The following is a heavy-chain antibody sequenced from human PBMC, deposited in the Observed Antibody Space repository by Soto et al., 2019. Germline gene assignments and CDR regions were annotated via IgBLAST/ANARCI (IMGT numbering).Heavy chain of an antibody. V-gene: IGHV3-23*01. D-gene: IGHD6-13*01. Sequence: EVQLLESGGGLVQPGGSLRLSCAASGFTISNYAMTGVRQAPGKGLEWVSIIFDPHGATKYADSVTGRFTISRDNSKNTLYLQMSSLRAEDTAVYYCAKRFVNSSTWSSLGPWGQGTLVTVSS. CDR3: AKRFVNSSTWSSLGP. CDR1: GFTISNYA. CDR2: IFDPHGAT. J-gene: IGHJ5*02.